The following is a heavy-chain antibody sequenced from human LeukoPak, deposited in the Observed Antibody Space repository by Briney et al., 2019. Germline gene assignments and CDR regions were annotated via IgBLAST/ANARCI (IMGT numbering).Heavy chain of an antibody. D-gene: IGHD2-2*01. CDR1: GGSISSSSYY. CDR2: IYYSGST. Sequence: PSETLSLTCTVSGGSISSSSYYWGWIRQPPGKGLEWIGSIYYSGSTYYTPSLKSRVTISVDTSKNQFSLKLSSVTAAATAVYYCARGFLSSTSRGALDYWGQGTLVTVSS. V-gene: IGHV4-39*07. J-gene: IGHJ4*02. CDR3: ARGFLSSTSRGALDY.